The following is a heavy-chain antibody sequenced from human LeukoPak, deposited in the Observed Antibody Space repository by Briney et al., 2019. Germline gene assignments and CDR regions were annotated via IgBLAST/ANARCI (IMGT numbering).Heavy chain of an antibody. CDR3: ARFRWYYFDY. J-gene: IGHJ4*02. V-gene: IGHV6-1*01. Sequence: SQTLSLTLAISVDSDSSNSAPGNWIRQSPSRGLEWLGRTYYRSKWYNDYAVSVKSRITINPDTSKNQFSLQLNSVTPEDTAVYYCARFRWYYFDYWGQETLVTVSS. CDR1: VDSDSSNSAP. D-gene: IGHD6-13*01. CDR2: TYYRSKWYN.